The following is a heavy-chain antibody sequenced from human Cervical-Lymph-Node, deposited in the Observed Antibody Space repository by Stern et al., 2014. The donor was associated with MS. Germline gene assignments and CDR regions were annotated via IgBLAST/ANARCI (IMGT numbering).Heavy chain of an antibody. D-gene: IGHD3-16*01. CDR1: GGSISSSSYY. CDR2: IYYSGST. CDR3: ARRWTNGVGDYGMDV. Sequence: QLQLQESGPGLVKPSETLSLTCTVSGGSISSSSYYWGWIRQPPGQGLEWIGSIYYSGSTSYNPSLNSRVTIYVATPKTQFSLKRGSVTAADAAVYYCARRWTNGVGDYGMDVWGQGTTVTVSS. V-gene: IGHV4-39*01. J-gene: IGHJ6*02.